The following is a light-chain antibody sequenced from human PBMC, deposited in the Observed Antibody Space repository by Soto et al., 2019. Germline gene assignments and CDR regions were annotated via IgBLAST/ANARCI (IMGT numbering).Light chain of an antibody. CDR1: SGSVSTNHY. Sequence: QTVVTQEPSFSVSPGGTVTLTCDLTSGSVSTNHYPSWYQQTPGQAPRTLIYNTNSRSSGVPDRFSGSILGNKAALTIPGAQADDESDYYCMLYIGSGIWVFGGGTKLTVL. CDR3: MLYIGSGIWV. J-gene: IGLJ3*02. V-gene: IGLV8-61*01. CDR2: NTN.